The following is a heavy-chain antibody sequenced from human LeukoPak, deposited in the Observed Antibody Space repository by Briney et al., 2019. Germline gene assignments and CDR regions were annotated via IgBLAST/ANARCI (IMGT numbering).Heavy chain of an antibody. Sequence: SQTLSLTCTVSGGSITSGGDFWSWFRQHPGKGLEWIGYIYYSGSTYYNPSLKSRVTISVDTSKNQFSLKVNSVTAADTAVYYCAGDSSGLFDYWGQGTLVTVSS. J-gene: IGHJ4*02. D-gene: IGHD3-22*01. V-gene: IGHV4-31*03. CDR1: GGSITSGGDF. CDR3: AGDSSGLFDY. CDR2: IYYSGST.